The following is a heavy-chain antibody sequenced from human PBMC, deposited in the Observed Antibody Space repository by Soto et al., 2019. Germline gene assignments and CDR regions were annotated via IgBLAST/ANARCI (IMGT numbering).Heavy chain of an antibody. CDR1: GGSISSGGYS. J-gene: IGHJ3*02. D-gene: IGHD3-16*01. Sequence: SETLSLTCAVSGGSISSGGYSWSWIRQPPGKGLEWIGYIFHSGSTYYNPSLKSRVTISVDRSKNQFSLKLSSVTAADTAVYYCARDLGSYGAFDTWGQGTMVTVSS. CDR2: IFHSGST. V-gene: IGHV4-30-2*01. CDR3: ARDLGSYGAFDT.